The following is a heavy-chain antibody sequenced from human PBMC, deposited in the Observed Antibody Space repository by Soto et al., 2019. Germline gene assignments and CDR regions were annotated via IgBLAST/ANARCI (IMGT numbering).Heavy chain of an antibody. D-gene: IGHD1-1*01. CDR3: ARGPIIRTAFTLPFDY. Sequence: QVQLQESGPGLVKPSETLSLTCTVSGYSINNFYWSWVRQPAEKGLEWIGHIYTNGSTHYNPSLKSRVTMSVDTSKNQFSLNLTSVTAADTAVYFCARGPIIRTAFTLPFDYWGQGTLVTVSS. V-gene: IGHV4-4*07. CDR2: IYTNGST. J-gene: IGHJ4*02. CDR1: GYSINNFY.